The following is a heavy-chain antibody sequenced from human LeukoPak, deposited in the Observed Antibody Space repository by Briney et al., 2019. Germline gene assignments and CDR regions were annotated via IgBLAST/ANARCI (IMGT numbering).Heavy chain of an antibody. J-gene: IGHJ4*02. Sequence: ASVKVSCMASGYTFTGYYMHWVRQAPGQGLEWMGWIYPNSGGTNYAQKFQGRVTMTRDTSISTAYMELSRLRSDDTAVYYCARGTTVTTAGDYWGQGTLVTASS. V-gene: IGHV1-2*02. D-gene: IGHD4-17*01. CDR1: GYTFTGYY. CDR2: IYPNSGGT. CDR3: ARGTTVTTAGDY.